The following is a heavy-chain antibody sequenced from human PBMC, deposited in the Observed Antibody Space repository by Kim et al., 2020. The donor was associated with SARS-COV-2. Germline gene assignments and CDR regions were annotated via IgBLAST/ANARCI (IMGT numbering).Heavy chain of an antibody. D-gene: IGHD2-15*01. V-gene: IGHV3-11*01. Sequence: KGRFTISRDNAQNSLYLQMNSLRAEDTAVYYCARDGWCVTAADYYYYGMDVWGQGTTVTVSS. J-gene: IGHJ6*02. CDR3: ARDGWCVTAADYYYYGMDV.